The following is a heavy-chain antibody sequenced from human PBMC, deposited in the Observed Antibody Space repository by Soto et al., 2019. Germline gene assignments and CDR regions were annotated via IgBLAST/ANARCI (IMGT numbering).Heavy chain of an antibody. CDR3: ATIPATTILTDY. J-gene: IGHJ4*02. CDR2: IYYSGST. V-gene: IGHV4-39*01. Sequence: PSETLSLTCTVSGGSIISSYYWGWIRQPPGKGLEWIGSIYYSGSTYYNPSLKSRVTISVDTSKNQFSLKLSSVTAADTAVYYCATIPATTILTDYWGQGTLVTVSS. D-gene: IGHD2-2*02. CDR1: GGSIISSYY.